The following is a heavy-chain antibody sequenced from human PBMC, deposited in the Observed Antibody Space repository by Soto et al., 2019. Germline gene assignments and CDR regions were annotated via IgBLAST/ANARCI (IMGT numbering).Heavy chain of an antibody. CDR1: GGSISSGGYS. CDR3: AAGVGLPRYY. CDR2: IYHSGST. J-gene: IGHJ4*02. D-gene: IGHD5-12*01. Sequence: QLRLQESGSGLVKPSQTLSLTCAVSGGSISSGGYSWSWIRQPPGKGLEWIGYIYHSGSTYYNPSLKSRVTISVDRSKNQFSLKLSSVTAADTAVYYCAAGVGLPRYYWGQGTLVTVSS. V-gene: IGHV4-30-2*01.